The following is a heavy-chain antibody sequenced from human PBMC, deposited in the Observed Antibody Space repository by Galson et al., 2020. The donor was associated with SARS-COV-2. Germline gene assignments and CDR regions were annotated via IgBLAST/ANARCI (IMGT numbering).Heavy chain of an antibody. V-gene: IGHV3-33*05. D-gene: IGHD4-4*01. CDR1: AFTFSTNG. CDR3: AREAHEYSPFYFYHGMDV. J-gene: IGHJ6*02. Sequence: GRSLRLSCVVSAFTFSTNGMHWVRQAPGKGLEWVAVISYGGNNKYYSESVKGRFTISRDISKNTLYLEMNNLGTGDTAVYYCAREAHEYSPFYFYHGMDVWGQGTTVTVSS. CDR2: ISYGGNNK.